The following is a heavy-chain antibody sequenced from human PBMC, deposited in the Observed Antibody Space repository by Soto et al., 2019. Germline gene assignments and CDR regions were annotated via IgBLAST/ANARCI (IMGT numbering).Heavy chain of an antibody. V-gene: IGHV3-11*01. CDR1: GFIFSDYY. D-gene: IGHD3-22*01. Sequence: GGSLRLSCAASGFIFSDYYMSWIRQAPGKGLEWISYISSSDNIIYYADSVKGRFIISRDNAKNSLYLQMNSLRAEDTAVYYCARDRGYYDSSGYFDYWGQGTLVTVSS. CDR2: ISSSDNII. CDR3: ARDRGYYDSSGYFDY. J-gene: IGHJ4*02.